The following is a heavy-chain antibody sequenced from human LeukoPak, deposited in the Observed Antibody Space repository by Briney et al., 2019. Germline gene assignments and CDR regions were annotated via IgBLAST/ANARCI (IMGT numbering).Heavy chain of an antibody. CDR1: GFTFSSYS. J-gene: IGHJ6*03. D-gene: IGHD1-26*01. CDR2: ISSSSSTI. CDR3: AREAMWRGEWELTGYYYYMDV. Sequence: PGGSLRLSCAASGFTFSSYSMNWVRQAPGKGLEWVSYISSSSSTIYYADSVKGRFTISRDNAKNSLYLQMHSLRAEDTAVYYCAREAMWRGEWELTGYYYYMDVWGKGTTVTVSS. V-gene: IGHV3-48*01.